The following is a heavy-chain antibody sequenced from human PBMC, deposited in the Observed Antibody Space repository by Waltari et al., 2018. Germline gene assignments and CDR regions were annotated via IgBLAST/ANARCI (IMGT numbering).Heavy chain of an antibody. D-gene: IGHD5-12*01. CDR1: GFTFSSYS. V-gene: IGHV3-21*01. Sequence: EVQLVESGGGLVKPGGSLRLSCAASGFTFSSYSMNWVRQAPGRGLEWVSSISSSSSYIYYADSGKGRFTISRDNAKNSLYLQMNSLRAEDTAVYYCATLRDFDYWGQGTLVTVSS. CDR3: ATLRDFDY. CDR2: ISSSSSYI. J-gene: IGHJ4*02.